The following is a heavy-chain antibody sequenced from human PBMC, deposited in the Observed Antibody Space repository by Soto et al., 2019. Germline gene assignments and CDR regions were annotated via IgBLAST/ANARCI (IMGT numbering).Heavy chain of an antibody. CDR2: ISYDGRNK. V-gene: IGHV3-30*04. CDR3: ARESESTGYLDY. Sequence: QVQLVESGGGVVQPGRSRRLSCAVSGFPLSDFGLQWVRQAPGKGLEWVAVISYDGRNKYYADSVKGRFTISRDSSTKTLYLQMNSLRTEDTAVYYCARESESTGYLDYWGQGTLVTVSS. D-gene: IGHD2-8*02. CDR1: GFPLSDFG. J-gene: IGHJ4*02.